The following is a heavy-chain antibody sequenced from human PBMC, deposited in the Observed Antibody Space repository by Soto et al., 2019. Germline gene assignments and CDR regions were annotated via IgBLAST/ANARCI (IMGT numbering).Heavy chain of an antibody. V-gene: IGHV4-59*01. J-gene: IGHJ4*02. Sequence: SETLSLTCTVSGGSISSYYWSWIRQPPGKGLEWIGYIYYSGSTNYNPSLKSRVTISVDTSKNQFSLKLSSVTAADTAVYYCARDVSCTNGVCYRYFDYWGQGTLVPVSS. CDR1: GGSISSYY. D-gene: IGHD2-8*01. CDR2: IYYSGST. CDR3: ARDVSCTNGVCYRYFDY.